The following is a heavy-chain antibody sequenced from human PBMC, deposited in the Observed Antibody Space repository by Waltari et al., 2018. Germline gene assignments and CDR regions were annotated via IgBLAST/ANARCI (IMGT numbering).Heavy chain of an antibody. Sequence: EVQLVESGGGLVQPGGSLRLSCAASGFSFSSYWMSWVRQAPGKGLGWGANINQDGSEKHYVDCVKGRFTVSRDNAKSSLYLQMNSLRADDTAVYYCARGVASMIRGVVDWFDPWGQGTLVTVSS. D-gene: IGHD3-10*01. V-gene: IGHV3-7*01. CDR3: ARGVASMIRGVVDWFDP. CDR1: GFSFSSYW. CDR2: INQDGSEK. J-gene: IGHJ5*02.